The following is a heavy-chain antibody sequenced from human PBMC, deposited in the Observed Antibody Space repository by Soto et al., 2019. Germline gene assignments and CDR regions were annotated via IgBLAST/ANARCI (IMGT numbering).Heavy chain of an antibody. V-gene: IGHV3-30*18. CDR3: ANVQTITIFGVVDDY. Sequence: PGGSLRLSCAASGFTFSSYGMHWVRQAPGKGLEWVAVISYDGSNKYYADSVKGRFTISRDNSKNTLYLQMNSLRAEDTAVYYCANVQTITIFGVVDDYWGQGTLVTVSS. D-gene: IGHD3-3*01. J-gene: IGHJ4*02. CDR2: ISYDGSNK. CDR1: GFTFSSYG.